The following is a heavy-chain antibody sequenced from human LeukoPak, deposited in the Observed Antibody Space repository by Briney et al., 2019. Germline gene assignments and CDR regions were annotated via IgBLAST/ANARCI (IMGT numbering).Heavy chain of an antibody. D-gene: IGHD3-9*01. Sequence: GGSLRLSCAASGFSLTTYEMNWVRQAPGKGLEWVSYISSSGDSIYYADSVKGRFTISRDNAENSLYLQMNSLRDEDSAVYYCARETTGLDYWGQGTLVTVSS. CDR1: GFSLTTYE. J-gene: IGHJ4*02. CDR3: ARETTGLDY. V-gene: IGHV3-48*03. CDR2: ISSSGDSI.